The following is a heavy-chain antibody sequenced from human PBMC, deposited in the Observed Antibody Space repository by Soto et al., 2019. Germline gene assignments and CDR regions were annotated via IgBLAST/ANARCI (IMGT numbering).Heavy chain of an antibody. D-gene: IGHD6-19*01. J-gene: IGHJ6*02. CDR3: ARDRIAVADPDRGYYYGMDV. Sequence: SVKVSCKASGGTFSSYAISWVRQAPGQGLEWMGGIIPIFGTANYAQKFQGRVTITADESTSTAYMELSSLRSEDTAVYYCARDRIAVADPDRGYYYGMDVWGQGTTVTVS. V-gene: IGHV1-69*13. CDR2: IIPIFGTA. CDR1: GGTFSSYA.